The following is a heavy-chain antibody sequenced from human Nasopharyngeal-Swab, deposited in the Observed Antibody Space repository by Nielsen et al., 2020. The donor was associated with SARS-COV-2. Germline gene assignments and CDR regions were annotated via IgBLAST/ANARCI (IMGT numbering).Heavy chain of an antibody. CDR3: ARASITMIVVVDAFDI. Sequence: WMRQSPGQGLEWIGYIYYSGSTYYNPSLKSRVTISVDTSKNQFSLKLSSVTAADTAVYYCARASITMIVVVDAFDIWGQGTMVTVSS. D-gene: IGHD3-22*01. J-gene: IGHJ3*02. CDR2: IYYSGST. V-gene: IGHV4-31*02.